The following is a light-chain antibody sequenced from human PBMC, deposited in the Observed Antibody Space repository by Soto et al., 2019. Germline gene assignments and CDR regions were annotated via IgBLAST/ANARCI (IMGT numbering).Light chain of an antibody. V-gene: IGKV3-15*01. J-gene: IGKJ5*01. Sequence: ILESRCPGNLSRSPGERATLSCRASENIYTNLAWYQQKPGQAPRLLFYGASTRATGLPARFSGTGSGTEFTLTITSLQAEDSAVYYCQQYYNWPRTFGQGTRLEIK. CDR2: GAS. CDR3: QQYYNWPRT. CDR1: ENIYTN.